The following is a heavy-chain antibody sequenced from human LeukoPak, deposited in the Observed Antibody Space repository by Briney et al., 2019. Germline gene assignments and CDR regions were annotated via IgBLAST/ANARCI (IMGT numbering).Heavy chain of an antibody. V-gene: IGHV4-31*03. CDR2: IYYSGST. Sequence: SQTLSLTCTVSGGSISSGGYYWSWIRQHPGKGLEWIGYIYYSGSTYYNPSLKSRVTISVDTSKNQFSLKLSSVTAADTAVYYCARARAYTVKVDYWGQGTLVTVSS. D-gene: IGHD1-26*01. J-gene: IGHJ4*02. CDR1: GGSISSGGYY. CDR3: ARARAYTVKVDY.